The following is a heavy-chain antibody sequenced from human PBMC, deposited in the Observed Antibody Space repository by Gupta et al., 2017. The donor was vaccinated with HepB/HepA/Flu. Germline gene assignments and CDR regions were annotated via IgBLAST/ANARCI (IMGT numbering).Heavy chain of an antibody. CDR1: AGSINGYY. D-gene: IGHD1-26*01. CDR3: ARLGGTYSNSFDM. J-gene: IGHJ3*02. Sequence: QVQLQESGPGLVKPSETLSLTCTVSAGSINGYYWSWIRQPPGKGLECIGYIFYTGSTYYNPSLMSRVTISVDSSKNHVSLQLTSVTAADTAVYYCARLGGTYSNSFDMWGQGTMVTVSS. CDR2: IFYTGST. V-gene: IGHV4-59*08.